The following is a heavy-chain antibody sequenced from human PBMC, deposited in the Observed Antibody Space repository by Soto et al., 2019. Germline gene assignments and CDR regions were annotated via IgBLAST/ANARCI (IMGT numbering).Heavy chain of an antibody. CDR1: TFKDYY. Sequence: TFKDYYMTRFRRAPGTGLEWVSYISSTGSYTNYAESVKGRFTISRDNAKNSLYLQMDSLRDEDTAVYYCARDPSIRSPPDYLGRGTLVTVFS. CDR3: ARDPSIRSPPDY. J-gene: IGHJ4*02. D-gene: IGHD3-3*02. V-gene: IGHV3-11*05. CDR2: ISSTGSYT.